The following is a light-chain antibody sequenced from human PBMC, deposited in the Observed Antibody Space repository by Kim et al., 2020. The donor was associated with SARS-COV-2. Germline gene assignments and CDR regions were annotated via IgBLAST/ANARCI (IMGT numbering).Light chain of an antibody. J-gene: IGLJ2*01. CDR1: SSNIGSNS. V-gene: IGLV1-44*01. Sequence: ELTQPPSASGTPGQRVTISCSGSSSNIGSNSVYWYQQLPGTAPKLLIYRNNQRPSGVPDRFSGSKSGTSASLAISGLQSEDEADYYCAAWDDSLNGRVFGGGTKLTVL. CDR2: RNN. CDR3: AAWDDSLNGRV.